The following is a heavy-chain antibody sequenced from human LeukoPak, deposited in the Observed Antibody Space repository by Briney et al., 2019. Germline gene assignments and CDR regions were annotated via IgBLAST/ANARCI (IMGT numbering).Heavy chain of an antibody. CDR1: GGSISSYY. CDR3: ASAGYCSSTSCYGTTFDY. Sequence: PSETLSLTCTVSGGSISSYYWSWIRQPPGKGLEWIGYIYYSGSTNYNPSLKSRVTISVDTSKNQLSLKLSSVTAADTAVYYCASAGYCSSTSCYGTTFDYWGQGTLVTVSS. J-gene: IGHJ4*02. V-gene: IGHV4-59*01. D-gene: IGHD2-2*01. CDR2: IYYSGST.